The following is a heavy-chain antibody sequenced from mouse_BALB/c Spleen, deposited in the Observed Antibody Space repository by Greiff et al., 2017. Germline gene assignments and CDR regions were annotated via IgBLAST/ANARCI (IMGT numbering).Heavy chain of an antibody. CDR1: GFTFSSYT. V-gene: IGHV5-6-4*01. D-gene: IGHD2-12*01. Sequence: DVKLVESGGGLVKPGGSLKLSCAASGFTFSSYTMSWVRQTPEKRLEWVATISSGGSYTYYPDSVKGRFTISRENAKNTLYLQMSSLKSEDTAMYYCTRDYDGELDYWGQGTTLTVAS. CDR3: TRDYDGELDY. CDR2: ISSGGSYT. J-gene: IGHJ2*01.